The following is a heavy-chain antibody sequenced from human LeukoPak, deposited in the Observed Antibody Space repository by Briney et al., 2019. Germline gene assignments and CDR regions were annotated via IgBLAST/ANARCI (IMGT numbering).Heavy chain of an antibody. Sequence: PGGSLRLSCAASGFTFSSYAMHWVRQAPGKGLEWVAVISYDGSNKYYADSVKGRFTISRDNAKNTLYLQMNSLRAEDLAVYYCARESTAVGDYYFDYWGQGILVAVSS. D-gene: IGHD3-16*01. CDR2: ISYDGSNK. CDR1: GFTFSSYA. J-gene: IGHJ4*02. V-gene: IGHV3-30*04. CDR3: ARESTAVGDYYFDY.